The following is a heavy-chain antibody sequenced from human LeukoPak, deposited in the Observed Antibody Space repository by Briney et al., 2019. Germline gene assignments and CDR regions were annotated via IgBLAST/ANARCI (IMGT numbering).Heavy chain of an antibody. CDR3: ARVPYEFWSGYYSVVDV. CDR2: INHSGST. V-gene: IGHV4-34*01. Sequence: KPSETMSLTCAVYGGSFSGYYWSWFRQPPGKGWEWIGEINHSGSTNYNPSLKSRVTISVDTSKNQFSLKLSSVTAADTAVYYCARVPYEFWSGYYSVVDVWGKGTTVTVSS. CDR1: GGSFSGYY. D-gene: IGHD3-3*01. J-gene: IGHJ6*04.